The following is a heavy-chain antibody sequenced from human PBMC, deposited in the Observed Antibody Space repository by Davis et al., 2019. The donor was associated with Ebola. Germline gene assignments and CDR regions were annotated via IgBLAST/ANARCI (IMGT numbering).Heavy chain of an antibody. CDR2: INPHNGNT. Sequence: ASVQVSCKASGYTFTTYGITWVRQAPGQGLEWMGWINPHNGNTNYAQNVQGRVTMTTDTSTTTAYMEVGSLRSDDTAVYFCARAQFPTTSDHWGQGTLVTVSS. J-gene: IGHJ4*02. CDR1: GYTFTTYG. V-gene: IGHV1-18*04. D-gene: IGHD1-1*01. CDR3: ARAQFPTTSDH.